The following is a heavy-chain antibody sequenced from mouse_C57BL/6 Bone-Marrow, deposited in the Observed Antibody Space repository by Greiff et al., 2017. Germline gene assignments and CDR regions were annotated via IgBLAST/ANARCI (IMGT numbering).Heavy chain of an antibody. Sequence: QVQLQQPGAELVKPGASVKMSCKASGYTFTSYWITWVKQRPGQGLEWIGDIYPGSGSTNYNEKFKSKATLTVDTSSSTAYMQLSSLTSEDSAVYYCARREITTVVGYFDVWGTGTTVTVSS. D-gene: IGHD1-1*01. J-gene: IGHJ1*03. V-gene: IGHV1-55*01. CDR3: ARREITTVVGYFDV. CDR1: GYTFTSYW. CDR2: IYPGSGST.